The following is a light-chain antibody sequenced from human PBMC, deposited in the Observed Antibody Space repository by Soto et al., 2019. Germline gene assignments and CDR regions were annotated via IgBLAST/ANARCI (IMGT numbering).Light chain of an antibody. CDR2: GAS. J-gene: IGKJ2*01. Sequence: EIVMTQSPATLSVSPGERATLSCRASQSVRRNLAWYQQKPGQAPRLLIYGASTRATGIPARFSGSGSGTEFTLTISSLQSEDFAVYYWQQYNNWPLYTFGQGTKLEIK. CDR3: QQYNNWPLYT. V-gene: IGKV3-15*01. CDR1: QSVRRN.